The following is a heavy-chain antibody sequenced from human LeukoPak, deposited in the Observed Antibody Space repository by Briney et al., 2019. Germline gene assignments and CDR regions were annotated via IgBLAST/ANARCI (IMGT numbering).Heavy chain of an antibody. J-gene: IGHJ4*02. CDR2: ISSSSGYI. V-gene: IGHV3-21*04. CDR1: GFTFSSYR. D-gene: IGHD3-22*01. Sequence: GGSLRLSCAASGFTFSSYRMNWVRQAPGKGLEWVSSISSSSGYIYYADSVKGRFTISRDNAKNSLYLQMNSLRAEDTAVYYCAKGGTFPARITMIVVVITPDYWGQGTLVTVSS. CDR3: AKGGTFPARITMIVVVITPDY.